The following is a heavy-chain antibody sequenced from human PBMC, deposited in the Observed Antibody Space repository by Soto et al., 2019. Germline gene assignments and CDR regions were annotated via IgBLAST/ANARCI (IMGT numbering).Heavy chain of an antibody. CDR2: MRGSGKTI. J-gene: IGHJ4*02. CDR1: GFTFSVYY. D-gene: IGHD6-19*01. Sequence: QVQLVESGGDLVRPGGSLRLSCAASGFTFSVYYMSWIRQAPGKGLEWVSHMRGSGKTIYYADSVKGRFSISRANAEKSLYLQMNSLRGEDTAVYYCAKDGGRGWDLDNWGQGTLVTVSS. CDR3: AKDGGRGWDLDN. V-gene: IGHV3-11*01.